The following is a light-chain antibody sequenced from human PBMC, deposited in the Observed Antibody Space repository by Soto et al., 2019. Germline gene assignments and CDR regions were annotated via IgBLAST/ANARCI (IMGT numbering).Light chain of an antibody. V-gene: IGKV4-1*01. CDR1: QSVLYSSNNKNY. Sequence: DIVMTQSPDSLAVSLGERATINCKSTQSVLYSSNNKNYLAWYQQKPGQPPNLLIYWASTRESGVPDRFSGSGSGTDFTITISSLQAEDVAVYYCQQYYSSPGTFGQGTKVEIK. CDR2: WAS. J-gene: IGKJ1*01. CDR3: QQYYSSPGT.